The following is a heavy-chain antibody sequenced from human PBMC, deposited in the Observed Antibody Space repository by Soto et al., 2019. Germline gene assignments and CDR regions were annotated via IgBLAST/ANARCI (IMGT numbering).Heavy chain of an antibody. J-gene: IGHJ3*01. Sequence: GGSLRLSCAASVFTFSNCSMHLVRQAPGKGLECVSLISNDGTNKYYADSVKGRLTISRHNSKSILYLQMNSLRAEDTALYYCAAAFLAAEIEFWGHETLVTLPS. CDR2: ISNDGTNK. D-gene: IGHD6-13*01. CDR1: VFTFSNCS. V-gene: IGHV3-30-3*01. CDR3: AAAFLAAEIEF.